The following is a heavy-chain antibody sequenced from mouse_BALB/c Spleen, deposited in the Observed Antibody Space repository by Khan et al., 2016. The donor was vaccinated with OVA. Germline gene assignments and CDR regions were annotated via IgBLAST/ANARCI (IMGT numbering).Heavy chain of an antibody. V-gene: IGHV9-4*02. Sequence: QIQLVQSGPELKKPGETVRISCKASGYTFTNAGMQWVQKMPGKGLKWIGWINTHSGVPKYAEDFKGRFAFSLETSASTVYLQITNLKHEDTPTYFCARGGAAYYRNDGGAMDYWGQGTSVTVSS. CDR1: GYTFTNAG. CDR2: INTHSGVP. D-gene: IGHD2-14*01. CDR3: ARGGAAYYRNDGGAMDY. J-gene: IGHJ4*01.